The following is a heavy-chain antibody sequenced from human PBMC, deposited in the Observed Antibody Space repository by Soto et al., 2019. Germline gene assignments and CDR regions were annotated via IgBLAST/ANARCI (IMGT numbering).Heavy chain of an antibody. CDR3: AKAAFPSNGPYCSSTSCYRDIPFDY. CDR1: GLTFSSYA. Sequence: PGGSLRLSCAASGLTFSSYAMSWVRQAPGKGLEWVSAISGSGGSTYYADSVKGRFTISRDNSKNTLYLQMNSLRAEDTAVYYCAKAAFPSNGPYCSSTSCYRDIPFDYWGQGTLVTVSS. CDR2: ISGSGGST. D-gene: IGHD2-2*01. V-gene: IGHV3-23*01. J-gene: IGHJ4*02.